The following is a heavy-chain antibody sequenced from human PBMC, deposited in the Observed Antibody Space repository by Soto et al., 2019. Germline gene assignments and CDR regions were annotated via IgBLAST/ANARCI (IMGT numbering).Heavy chain of an antibody. CDR1: GYTFTSYA. Sequence: ASVKVSCKASGYTFTSYAMHWVRQAPGQRLEWMGWINAGNGNTKYSQKFQGRVTITRDTSASTAYMELSSLRSEDTAVYYCARDPELLVYYYMDVWGKGTTVTVSS. CDR2: INAGNGNT. D-gene: IGHD1-7*01. CDR3: ARDPELLVYYYMDV. J-gene: IGHJ6*03. V-gene: IGHV1-3*01.